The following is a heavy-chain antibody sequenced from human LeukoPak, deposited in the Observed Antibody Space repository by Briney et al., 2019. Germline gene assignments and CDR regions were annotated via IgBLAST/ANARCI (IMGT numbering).Heavy chain of an antibody. CDR1: GFTFSSYA. CDR3: AKARGYSYGYLVDY. D-gene: IGHD5-18*01. J-gene: IGHJ4*02. V-gene: IGHV3-23*01. CDR2: ISGSGGST. Sequence: GGSLRLSCAASGFTFSSYAMSWVRQAPGKGLEWVSAISGSGGSTYYADSVKGRFTISRDNSKNTLYLQMNSLRVEDTAVYYCAKARGYSYGYLVDYWGQGTLVTVSS.